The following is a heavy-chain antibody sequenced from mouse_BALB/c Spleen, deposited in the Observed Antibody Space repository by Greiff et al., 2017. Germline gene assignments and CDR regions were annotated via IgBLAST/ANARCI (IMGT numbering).Heavy chain of an antibody. CDR1: GYAFTNYL. Sequence: QLQQSGAELVRPGTSVKVSCKASGYAFTNYLIEWVKQRPGQGLEWIGVINPGSGGTNYNEKFKGKATLTADKSSSTAYMQLSSLTSDDSAVYFCARAHYYGSSYDYAMDYWGQGTSVTVSS. CDR2: INPGSGGT. D-gene: IGHD1-1*01. CDR3: ARAHYYGSSYDYAMDY. J-gene: IGHJ4*01. V-gene: IGHV1-54*01.